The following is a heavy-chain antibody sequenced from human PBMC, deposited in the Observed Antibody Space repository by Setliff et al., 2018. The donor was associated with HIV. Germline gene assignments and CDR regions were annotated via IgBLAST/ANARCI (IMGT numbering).Heavy chain of an antibody. CDR1: GGTFRSHE. V-gene: IGHV1-69*13. CDR2: IVPILNTG. D-gene: IGHD3-22*01. J-gene: IGHJ4*02. CDR3: ARIPNHSSGFDY. Sequence: ASVKVSCKASGGTFRSHEISWVRQAPGQGLEWMGGIVPILNTGSYAPKFQGRVTITADESTTTAYMGLSSLRSEDTAVYYCARIPNHSSGFDYWGQGTPVTVSS.